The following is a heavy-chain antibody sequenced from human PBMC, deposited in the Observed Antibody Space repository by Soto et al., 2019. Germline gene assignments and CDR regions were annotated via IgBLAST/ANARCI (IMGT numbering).Heavy chain of an antibody. Sequence: EVQLVESGGGLVQPGGSLRLSCAASGFTFSSYEMNWVRQAPGKGLEWVSYISSSGSTIYFADSVRGRFTFSRDNAKNSLYLQMNSLRAEDTAVYYCARRYCSSTSCLIDYWGQGTLVTVSS. CDR3: ARRYCSSTSCLIDY. CDR1: GFTFSSYE. J-gene: IGHJ4*02. CDR2: ISSSGSTI. V-gene: IGHV3-48*03. D-gene: IGHD2-2*01.